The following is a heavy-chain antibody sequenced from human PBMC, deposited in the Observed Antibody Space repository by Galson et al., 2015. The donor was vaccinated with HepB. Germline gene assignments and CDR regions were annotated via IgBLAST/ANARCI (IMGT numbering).Heavy chain of an antibody. CDR3: VRDHHGPGAFDY. CDR1: GFIFSDYY. CDR2: IKNKANSYTT. J-gene: IGHJ4*02. D-gene: IGHD3-10*01. Sequence: SLRLSCAASGFIFSDYYMDWVRQAPGKGPEWIGRIKNKANSYTTEYAASVQGRFTFSRDDSQNSVYLQMNNLKTEDTAVYYCVRDHHGPGAFDYSGQGTLVIVST. V-gene: IGHV3-72*01.